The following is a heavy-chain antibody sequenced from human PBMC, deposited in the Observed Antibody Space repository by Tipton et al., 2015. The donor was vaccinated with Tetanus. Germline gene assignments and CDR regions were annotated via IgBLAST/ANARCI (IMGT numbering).Heavy chain of an antibody. V-gene: IGHV3-73*01. J-gene: IGHJ4*02. CDR3: TRVAAPQPFDY. CDR1: GFTFSGSA. D-gene: IGHD6-6*01. Sequence: SLRLSCAASGFTFSGSAMHWVRQASGKGLEWVSRIRSKASNYATAYAASVKGRFTISKDDSKNTAYLQMNSLKTEDTAVYYCTRVAAPQPFDYWGQGTLVTVSS. CDR2: IRSKASNYAT.